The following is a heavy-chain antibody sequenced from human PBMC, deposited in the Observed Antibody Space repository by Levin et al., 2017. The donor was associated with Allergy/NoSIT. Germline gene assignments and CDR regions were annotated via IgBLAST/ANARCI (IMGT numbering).Heavy chain of an antibody. V-gene: IGHV4-34*01. CDR3: ARLAAMNALPAEDY. D-gene: IGHD2-2*01. CDR2: INHSGST. J-gene: IGHJ4*02. CDR1: GGSFSGYY. Sequence: PSETLSLTCAVYGGSFSGYYWSWIRQPPGKGLEWIGEINHSGSTNYNPSLKSRVTISVDTSKNQFSLKLSSVTAADTAVYYCARLAAMNALPAEDYWGQGTLVTVSS.